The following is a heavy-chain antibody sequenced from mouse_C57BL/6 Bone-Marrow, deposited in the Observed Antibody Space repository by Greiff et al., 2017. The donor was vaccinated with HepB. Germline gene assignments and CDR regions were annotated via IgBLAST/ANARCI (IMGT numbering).Heavy chain of an antibody. J-gene: IGHJ2*01. V-gene: IGHV1-55*01. CDR2: IYPGSGST. D-gene: IGHD1-1*01. CDR1: GYTFTSYW. CDR3: ARRNYYGSSGFDY. Sequence: QVHVKQSGAELVKPGASVKMSCKASGYTFTSYWITWVKQRPGQGLEWIGDIYPGSGSTNYNEKFKSKATLTVDTSSSTAYMQLSSLTSEDSAVYDCARRNYYGSSGFDYWGQGTTLTVSS.